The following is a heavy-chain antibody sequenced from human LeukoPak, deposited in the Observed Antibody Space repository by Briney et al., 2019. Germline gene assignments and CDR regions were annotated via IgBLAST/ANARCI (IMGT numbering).Heavy chain of an antibody. J-gene: IGHJ4*02. Sequence: PSETLSLTCAVYGGSFSGYYWSWIRQPPGKGLEWIGEINHSGSTNYNPSLKSRVTISVDTSKNQFSLKLSSVTAADTAVYYCARRTAWELDYWGQRTLVTVSS. V-gene: IGHV4-34*01. CDR2: INHSGST. CDR3: ARRTAWELDY. D-gene: IGHD1-26*01. CDR1: GGSFSGYY.